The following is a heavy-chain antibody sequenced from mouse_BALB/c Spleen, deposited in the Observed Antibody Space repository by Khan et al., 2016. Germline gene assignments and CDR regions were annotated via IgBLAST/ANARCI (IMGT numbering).Heavy chain of an antibody. D-gene: IGHD2-4*01. J-gene: IGHJ4*01. CDR1: GFTFSSYV. Sequence: EVELVEPGGGLVKPGGSLKLSCAASGFTFSSYVMSWVRQPPEKRLEWVASISTGGDIYYPDGWKCGFTISRDNARNILYRQMSSLRSEYTAMYYCARGDYDRGYYYSLEYWGRGTSVTVSS. V-gene: IGHV5-6-5*01. CDR3: ARGDYDRGYYYSLEY. CDR2: ISTGGDI.